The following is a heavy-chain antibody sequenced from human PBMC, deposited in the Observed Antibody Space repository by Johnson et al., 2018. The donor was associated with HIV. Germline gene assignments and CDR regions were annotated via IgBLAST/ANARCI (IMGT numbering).Heavy chain of an antibody. CDR3: ARSRGYSGWVGAFDI. CDR1: GFTFDDYG. CDR2: INWNGGST. J-gene: IGHJ3*02. D-gene: IGHD5-12*01. Sequence: VQLVESGGGLVKPGGSLRLSCAASGFTFDDYGMSWVRQGPGKGLEWVSGINWNGGSTGYADSVKGRFTISRDNAKNSLYLQSSSLRAEDTALYYCARSRGYSGWVGAFDIWGQGTMVTVSS. V-gene: IGHV3-20*04.